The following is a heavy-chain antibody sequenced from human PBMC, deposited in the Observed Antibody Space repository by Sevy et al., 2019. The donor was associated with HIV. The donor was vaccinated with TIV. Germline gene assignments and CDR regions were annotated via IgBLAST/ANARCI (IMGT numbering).Heavy chain of an antibody. CDR1: GFTLNSYS. CDR3: VRAIAADASL. Sequence: VGSLRLSCAASGFTLNSYSMSWVRQAPGKGLEWVANIKQDGSVKYYVDSVKGRFTISRDNARNLVYLQMSSLTAEDTALYYCVRAIAADASLWGQGTLVTVSS. D-gene: IGHD6-13*01. CDR2: IKQDGSVK. V-gene: IGHV3-7*01. J-gene: IGHJ4*02.